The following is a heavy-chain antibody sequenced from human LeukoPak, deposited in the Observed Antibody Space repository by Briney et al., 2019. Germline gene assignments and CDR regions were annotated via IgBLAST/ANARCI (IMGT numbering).Heavy chain of an antibody. J-gene: IGHJ3*02. CDR1: GYTFTSYD. V-gene: IGHV1-8*02. Sequence: ASVKVSCKASGYTFTSYDINWVRQATGQGFEWMGWMNPNSGNTGYAQKFQGRVTMTEDTSTDTAYMELSSLRSEDTAVYYCASPQSGLVGATFLEAFDIWGQGTMVTVSS. D-gene: IGHD1-26*01. CDR2: MNPNSGNT. CDR3: ASPQSGLVGATFLEAFDI.